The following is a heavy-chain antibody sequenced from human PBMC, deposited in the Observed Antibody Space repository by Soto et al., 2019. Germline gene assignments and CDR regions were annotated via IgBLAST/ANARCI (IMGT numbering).Heavy chain of an antibody. CDR2: IYYSGST. V-gene: IGHV4-30-4*01. CDR1: GGSISSGDYY. CDR3: ARDKTDYGDSPFDY. D-gene: IGHD4-17*01. Sequence: LSLTCTVSGGSISSGDYYWSWIRQPPGKGLEWIGYIYYSGSTYYNPSLKSRITISVDTSKNQFSLKLSSVTAADTAVYYCARDKTDYGDSPFDYWGQGTLVTVSS. J-gene: IGHJ4*02.